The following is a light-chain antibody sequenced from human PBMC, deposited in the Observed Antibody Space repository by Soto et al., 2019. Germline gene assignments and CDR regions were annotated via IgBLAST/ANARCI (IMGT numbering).Light chain of an antibody. V-gene: IGLV2-11*01. Sequence: QSVLTQPRSVSGSPGQSVTISCTGTSSDVGAYSYVSWYQQHPGKAPKLMLYDVNKRPSGVPDRFSGSKSGDTASLTISGLQAEDDADYYCCSHAGNYIYVFGTGTKVTVL. J-gene: IGLJ1*01. CDR1: SSDVGAYSY. CDR2: DVN. CDR3: CSHAGNYIYV.